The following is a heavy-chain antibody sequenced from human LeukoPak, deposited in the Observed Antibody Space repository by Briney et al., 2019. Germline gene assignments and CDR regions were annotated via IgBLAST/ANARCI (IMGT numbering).Heavy chain of an antibody. V-gene: IGHV1-2*02. CDR3: ATELDY. J-gene: IGHJ4*02. CDR1: GYTFNGYY. Sequence: GGSVTVSCKASGYTFNGYYMHGVRQAPGQVFYWMVWINPISGSTNYAQKFPGRLTITRDTSIRTAYMELSRLRSDDTAVYCCATELDYWGQGTLVTVSS. CDR2: INPISGST.